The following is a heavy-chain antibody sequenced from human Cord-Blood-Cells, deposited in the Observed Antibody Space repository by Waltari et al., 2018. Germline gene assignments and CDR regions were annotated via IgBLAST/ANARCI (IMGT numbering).Heavy chain of an antibody. CDR2: IYYSAST. Sequence: QLQLQESGPGLVKPSETLSLTCTVSGGSISSSSYYWGWTRQPPGKGLGWFGSIYYSASTYTNPSRKSRVTISVDTSKNQFSLKLSSVTAADTAVYYCAREVTGAGGYYFDYWGQGTLVTVSS. CDR1: GGSISSSSYY. V-gene: IGHV4-39*01. CDR3: AREVTGAGGYYFDY. D-gene: IGHD7-27*01. J-gene: IGHJ4*02.